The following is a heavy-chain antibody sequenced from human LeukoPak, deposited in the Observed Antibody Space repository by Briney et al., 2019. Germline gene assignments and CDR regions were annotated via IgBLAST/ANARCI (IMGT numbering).Heavy chain of an antibody. CDR3: ARVVPRYYDTSGANWFDP. V-gene: IGHV1-2*02. CDR1: GYSFTSYG. Sequence: GASVKVSCWASGYSFTSYGISWVRQAPGQGLEWMGWINPNSGGTNYAQKFQGRVTMTRDTSTSTVYLELSRLRSEDTAVYFCARVVPRYYDTSGANWFDPWGQGTLVTVSS. D-gene: IGHD3-22*01. J-gene: IGHJ5*02. CDR2: INPNSGGT.